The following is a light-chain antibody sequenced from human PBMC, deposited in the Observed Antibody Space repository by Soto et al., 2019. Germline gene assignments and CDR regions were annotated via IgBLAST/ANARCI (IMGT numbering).Light chain of an antibody. Sequence: QSALTQPASVSGSPGQSITISCTRTSSDVGGYNYVSWYQQHPGKAPKLLAYDVTKRPSGVSYRFSGSKSGNTASLTISGLQAEDEADYYCSSYTNRRTIIFGGGTKLTVL. CDR1: SSDVGGYNY. V-gene: IGLV2-14*01. CDR3: SSYTNRRTII. J-gene: IGLJ2*01. CDR2: DVT.